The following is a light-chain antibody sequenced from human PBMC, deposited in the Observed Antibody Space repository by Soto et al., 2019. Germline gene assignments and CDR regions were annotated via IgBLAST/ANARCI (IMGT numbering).Light chain of an antibody. CDR2: GAS. V-gene: IGKV3-15*01. Sequence: EIVMTQSPATLSVSPGERATLSCRASQSVSSNLAWYQQKPGQAPRLLIYGASTRATGIPARFSGSGSGTEFALTTSSRQSEYFEVYYCQQYNNWLFFGPGKKVDIK. J-gene: IGKJ3*01. CDR1: QSVSSN. CDR3: QQYNNWLF.